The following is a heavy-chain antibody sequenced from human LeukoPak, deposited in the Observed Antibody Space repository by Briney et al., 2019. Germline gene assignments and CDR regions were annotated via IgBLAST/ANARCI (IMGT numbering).Heavy chain of an antibody. D-gene: IGHD5-12*01. Sequence: SETLSLTCTVSGGPISSYYWSWIRQPPGKGLEWIGYIYYSGSTNYNPSLKSRVTISVDTSKNQFSLKLSSVTAADTAVYYCARLYSGYDPDYWGQGTLVTVSS. J-gene: IGHJ4*02. CDR2: IYYSGST. CDR1: GGPISSYY. V-gene: IGHV4-59*01. CDR3: ARLYSGYDPDY.